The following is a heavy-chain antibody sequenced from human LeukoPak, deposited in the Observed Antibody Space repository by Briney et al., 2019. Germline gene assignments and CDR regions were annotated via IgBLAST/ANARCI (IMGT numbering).Heavy chain of an antibody. V-gene: IGHV3-9*01. J-gene: IGHJ4*02. Sequence: PGRSLRLSCAASGFTFDDYAMHWVRRAPGKGLEWVSGISWNSGSIGYADSVKGRFTISRDNAKNSLYLQMNSLRAEDTALYYCAKGPFNYYDSSGYYVWGQGTLVTVSS. CDR1: GFTFDDYA. D-gene: IGHD3-22*01. CDR2: ISWNSGSI. CDR3: AKGPFNYYDSSGYYV.